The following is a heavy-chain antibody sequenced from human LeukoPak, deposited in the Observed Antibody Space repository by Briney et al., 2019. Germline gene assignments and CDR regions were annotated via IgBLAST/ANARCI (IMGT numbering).Heavy chain of an antibody. CDR2: ISANGGAT. J-gene: IGHJ4*02. D-gene: IGHD3-10*01. V-gene: IGHV3-23*01. CDR3: APGGPGYYFDY. Sequence: GGSLRLSCAASGFTFSNFAMSWVRQAPGKGLECVSLISANGGATYYADSVKGRFTISRDNSKNTLYLQMNSLRAEDTAVYYCAPGGPGYYFDYWGQGTLVTVSS. CDR1: GFTFSNFA.